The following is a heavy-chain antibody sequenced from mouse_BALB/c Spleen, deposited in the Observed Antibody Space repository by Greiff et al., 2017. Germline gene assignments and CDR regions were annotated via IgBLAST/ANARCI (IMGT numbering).Heavy chain of an antibody. CDR1: GYTFTSYV. J-gene: IGHJ2*01. Sequence: LVESGPELVKPGASVKMSCKASGYTFTSYVMHWVKQKPGQGLEWIGYINPYNDGTKYNEKFKGKATLTSDKSSSTAYMELSSLTSEDSAVYYCARYQYGNYGYFDYWGQGTTLTVSS. D-gene: IGHD2-1*01. CDR3: ARYQYGNYGYFDY. CDR2: INPYNDGT. V-gene: IGHV1-14*01.